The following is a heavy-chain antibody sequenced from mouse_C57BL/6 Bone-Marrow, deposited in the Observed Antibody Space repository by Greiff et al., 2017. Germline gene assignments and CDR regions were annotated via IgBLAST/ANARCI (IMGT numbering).Heavy chain of an antibody. CDR3: ARSDYGNYSYWYFDV. D-gene: IGHD2-1*01. CDR2: IYPGSGST. Sequence: VQLQQPGAELVKPGASVKMSCKASGYTFTSYWITWVKQRPGQGLEWIGDIYPGSGSTNYNEKFKSKATLTVDTSSSTAYMQLSSLTSEDSAVYYCARSDYGNYSYWYFDVWGTGTTVTVSS. J-gene: IGHJ1*03. V-gene: IGHV1-55*01. CDR1: GYTFTSYW.